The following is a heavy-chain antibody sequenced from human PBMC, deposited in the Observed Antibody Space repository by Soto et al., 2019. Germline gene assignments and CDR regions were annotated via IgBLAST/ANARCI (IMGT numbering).Heavy chain of an antibody. V-gene: IGHV4-39*01. Sequence: NPSETLSLTCTVSGGSISSSSYYWGWIRQPPGKGLEWIGSIYYSGSTYYNPSLKNRVTISVDTSKNQFSLKLSSVTAADTAVYYCARHLTGSSSWYDYWGQGTLVTVSS. CDR3: ARHLTGSSSWYDY. CDR2: IYYSGST. CDR1: GGSISSSSYY. D-gene: IGHD6-13*01. J-gene: IGHJ4*02.